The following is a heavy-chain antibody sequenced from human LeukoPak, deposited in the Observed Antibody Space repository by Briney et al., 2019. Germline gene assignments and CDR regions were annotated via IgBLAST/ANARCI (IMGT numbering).Heavy chain of an antibody. V-gene: IGHV3-9*01. CDR2: ISWNSGSI. D-gene: IGHD4-17*01. J-gene: IGHJ4*02. Sequence: GRSLRLSCAASGFTFDDYAMHWVRQAPGKGLEWVSGISWNSGSIGYADSVKGRFTISRDNAKNSLYLQMNSLRAEDTAVYYCAREYDYGDPGPLDYWGQGTLVTVSS. CDR3: AREYDYGDPGPLDY. CDR1: GFTFDDYA.